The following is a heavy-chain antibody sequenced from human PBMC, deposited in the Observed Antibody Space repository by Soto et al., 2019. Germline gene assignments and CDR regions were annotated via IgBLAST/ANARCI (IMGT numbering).Heavy chain of an antibody. CDR1: GYTFTGYY. V-gene: IGHV1-2*04. D-gene: IGHD1-7*01. J-gene: IGHJ4*02. CDR2: INPNSGGT. Sequence: ASVKVSCKASGYTFTGYYMHWVRQAPGQGLEWMGWINPNSGGTNYAQKFQGWVTMTRDTSIRTAYMELGRLRSDDTAMYYCARGTGTTVYFDYWGQGTLVTVSS. CDR3: ARGTGTTVYFDY.